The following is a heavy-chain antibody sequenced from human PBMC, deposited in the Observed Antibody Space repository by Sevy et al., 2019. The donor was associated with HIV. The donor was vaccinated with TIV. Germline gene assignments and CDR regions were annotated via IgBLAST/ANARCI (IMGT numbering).Heavy chain of an antibody. Sequence: SETLSLTCTVSGGSISSSSYYWGWIRQPPGKGLEWIGSIYYSGSTYYNPSLKSRVTISVDTSKNQFSLKLSSVTAADTAVYYCARDSSGYYSFDYWGPGTLVTVSS. D-gene: IGHD3-22*01. CDR1: GGSISSSSYY. J-gene: IGHJ4*02. CDR2: IYYSGST. V-gene: IGHV4-39*02. CDR3: ARDSSGYYSFDY.